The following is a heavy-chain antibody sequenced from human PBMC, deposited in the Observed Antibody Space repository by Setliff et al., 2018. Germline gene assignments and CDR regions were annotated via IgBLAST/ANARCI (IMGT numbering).Heavy chain of an antibody. D-gene: IGHD4-17*01. V-gene: IGHV1-2*06. Sequence: WASVKVSCKASGSTFTSYYTHWVRQAPGQGLEWLGRIDPNSGGTDYAQRFQGRVTMSGDTSISTAYMELSGLRSDDTAIYYCARDTEEIRGDYGAFNIWGQGTMVTVS. CDR3: ARDTEEIRGDYGAFNI. CDR2: IDPNSGGT. J-gene: IGHJ3*02. CDR1: GSTFTSYY.